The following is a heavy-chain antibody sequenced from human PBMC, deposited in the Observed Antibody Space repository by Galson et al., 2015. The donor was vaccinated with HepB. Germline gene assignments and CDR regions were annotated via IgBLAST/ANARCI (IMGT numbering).Heavy chain of an antibody. J-gene: IGHJ6*03. Sequence: SLRLSCAASGFTVSSNYMSWVRQAPGKGLEWVSVIYSGGSTYYADSVKGRFTISRDNSKNTLYLQMNSLRAEDTAVYYCARGRCSSTSCRGVYYYYYMDVWGKGTTVTVSS. CDR3: ARGRCSSTSCRGVYYYYYMDV. CDR1: GFTVSSNY. V-gene: IGHV3-53*01. D-gene: IGHD2-2*01. CDR2: IYSGGST.